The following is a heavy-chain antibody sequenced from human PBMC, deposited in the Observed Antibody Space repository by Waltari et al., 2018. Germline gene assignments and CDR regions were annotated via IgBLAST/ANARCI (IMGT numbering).Heavy chain of an antibody. V-gene: IGHV1-69*02. D-gene: IGHD5-12*01. CDR2: ISPMPGIT. J-gene: IGHJ3*01. CDR1: GGPFSSVG. CDR3: ARRVSTKGAFEV. Sequence: QVQLVQSGAEVKQPGSSVKVSCKSSGGPFSSVGLHWLRQAPGQGLEWMGKISPMPGITDYEQKVQGRLRITADRSTTTGYMELRSLGSEDTAIYYCARRVSTKGAFEVWGRGTLVTVSP.